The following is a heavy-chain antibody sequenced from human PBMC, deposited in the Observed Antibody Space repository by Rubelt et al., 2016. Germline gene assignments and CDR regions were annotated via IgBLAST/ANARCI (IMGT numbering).Heavy chain of an antibody. J-gene: IGHJ3*02. CDR2: IRFDGTNT. D-gene: IGHD3-10*01. CDR3: AKDGDDSRPPDAFDI. V-gene: IGHV3-30*02. Sequence: TFTSYGMHWVRQAPGKGLEWVALIRFDGTNTFYADSVAGRFTISRDNSKNTLFLQMSSLRAEDTAVYYCAKDGDDSRPPDAFDIWGQGTMVTVSS. CDR1: TFTSYG.